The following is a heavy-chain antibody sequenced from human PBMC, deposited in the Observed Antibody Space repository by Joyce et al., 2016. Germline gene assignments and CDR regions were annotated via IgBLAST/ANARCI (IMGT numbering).Heavy chain of an antibody. CDR1: GFTFSSCS. D-gene: IGHD4-17*01. J-gene: IGHJ3*02. CDR3: AKADYGDKIDAFDI. CDR2: ISSSSSTI. Sequence: EVQLVESGGDLVQPGGSLRLSCAASGFTFSSCSMNWVRQAPGEGLEWVSYISSSSSTIYYADSVKGRFTISRDNAKNSLYLQMISLRAEDTAVYYCAKADYGDKIDAFDIWGQGTMVTVSS. V-gene: IGHV3-48*01.